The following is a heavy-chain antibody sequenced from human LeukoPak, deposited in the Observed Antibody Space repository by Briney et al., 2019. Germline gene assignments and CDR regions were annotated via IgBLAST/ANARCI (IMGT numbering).Heavy chain of an antibody. J-gene: IGHJ4*02. Sequence: GGSLRLSCAASGFTFRSYEMNWVRQAPGKGLEWVSGINWNGGSTGYADSVKGRFTISRDNAKNSLYLRMNSLRAEDTALYYCARDGFDGSGSYLFDYWGQGTLVTVSS. CDR3: ARDGFDGSGSYLFDY. CDR2: INWNGGST. D-gene: IGHD3-10*01. CDR1: GFTFRSYE. V-gene: IGHV3-20*04.